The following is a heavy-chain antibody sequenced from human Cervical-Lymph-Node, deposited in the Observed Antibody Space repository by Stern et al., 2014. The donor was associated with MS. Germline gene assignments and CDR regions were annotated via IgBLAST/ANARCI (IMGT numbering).Heavy chain of an antibody. V-gene: IGHV3-30*18. CDR1: GFTFSTYA. CDR3: AKDLKTRNSHHFDY. Sequence: VQLEESGGGVVQPGRSLRLSCAASGFTFSTYAMHWVRPAPGKGLEWVAIISYDGSNGYYADSVTGRFTISRDNSKNTLFLQLNSLRPEDTAVYFCAKDLKTRNSHHFDYWGQGTLVTVSS. J-gene: IGHJ4*02. CDR2: ISYDGSNG. D-gene: IGHD4-23*01.